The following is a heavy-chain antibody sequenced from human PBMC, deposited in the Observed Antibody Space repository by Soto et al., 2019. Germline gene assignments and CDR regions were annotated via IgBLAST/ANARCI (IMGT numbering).Heavy chain of an antibody. CDR3: TRGSSSSWYRGQFDY. J-gene: IGHJ4*02. CDR2: IYFSGTT. CDR1: GTSIPTPGSS. D-gene: IGHD6-13*01. Sequence: TLSLTCTVSGTSIPTPGSSWSGICPLKGRGLEWIGYIYFSGTTYSNPSLRSRLSISADTSKHQFSLKLSSVTAADTAMYSCTRGSSSSWYRGQFDYWGQGTLVTVSS. V-gene: IGHV4-31*03.